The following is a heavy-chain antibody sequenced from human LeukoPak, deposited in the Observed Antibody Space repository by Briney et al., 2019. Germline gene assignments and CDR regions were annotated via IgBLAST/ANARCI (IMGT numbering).Heavy chain of an antibody. V-gene: IGHV5-51*01. CDR3: ARGPYYYASHAFDI. Sequence: GESLKISCKGSGYRFSSYWIGWVRQMPGKGPEWMGIVHPADSDTRYSPLFEGQVTISVDKSIQTAYLRWTSLQASDTAMYYCARGPYYYASHAFDIWGQGTMVTVSS. J-gene: IGHJ3*02. CDR2: VHPADSDT. D-gene: IGHD3-10*01. CDR1: GYRFSSYW.